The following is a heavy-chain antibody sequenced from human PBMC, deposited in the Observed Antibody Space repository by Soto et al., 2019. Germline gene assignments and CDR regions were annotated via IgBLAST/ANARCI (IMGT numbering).Heavy chain of an antibody. CDR1: GGSFSGYY. CDR3: ARSRLGGGAD. J-gene: IGHJ4*02. Sequence: QVQLQQWGAGLLKPSETLSLTCAVYGGSFSGYYWSWIRQPPGKGLEWIGEINQSGGTNYNPSLKSRVNISVSTSKDQFSLKLSSVTAADTAVYYCARSRLGGGADWGQGTLVTVSS. V-gene: IGHV4-34*01. CDR2: INQSGGT. D-gene: IGHD3-16*01.